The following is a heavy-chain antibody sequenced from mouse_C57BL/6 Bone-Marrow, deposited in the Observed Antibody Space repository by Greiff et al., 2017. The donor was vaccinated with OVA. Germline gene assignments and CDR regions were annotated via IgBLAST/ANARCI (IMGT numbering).Heavy chain of an antibody. CDR1: GYTFTSYW. CDR2: IDPSDSYT. J-gene: IGHJ1*03. Sequence: QVQLQQPGAELVMPGASVKLSCKASGYTFTSYWMHWVKQRPGQGLEWIGEIDPSDSYTNYNQKFKGKSTLTVDKSSSTAYMQLSSLTSEDSAVYYCARGDDYDVGWYFDVWGTGTTVTVSS. V-gene: IGHV1-69*01. CDR3: ARGDDYDVGWYFDV. D-gene: IGHD2-4*01.